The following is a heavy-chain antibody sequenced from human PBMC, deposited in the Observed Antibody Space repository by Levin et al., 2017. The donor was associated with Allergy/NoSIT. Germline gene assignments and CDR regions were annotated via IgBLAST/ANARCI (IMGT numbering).Heavy chain of an antibody. CDR2: FDPEDGET. V-gene: IGHV1-24*01. D-gene: IGHD3-10*01. CDR3: ATGTYYYGSGSKTQNWFDP. Sequence: VASVKVSCKVSGYTLTELSMHWVRQAPGKGLEWMGGFDPEDGETIYAQKFQGRVTMTEDTSTDTAYMELSSLRSEDTAVYYCATGTYYYGSGSKTQNWFDPWGQGTLVTVSS. CDR1: GYTLTELS. J-gene: IGHJ5*02.